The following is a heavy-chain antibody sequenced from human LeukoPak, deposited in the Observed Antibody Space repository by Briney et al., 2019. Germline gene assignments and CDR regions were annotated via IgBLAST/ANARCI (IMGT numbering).Heavy chain of an antibody. D-gene: IGHD4-11*01. J-gene: IGHJ4*02. CDR2: INAGNGNT. CDR3: ARQQGLQNLNFDY. V-gene: IGHV1-3*01. Sequence: ASVKVSCKASGYTFTSYAMHWVRQAPGQRLEWMGWINAGNGNTKYSQKFQGRVTMTRDTSTSTVYMELTSLSPEDTAVYYCARQQGLQNLNFDYWGQGALVTVSS. CDR1: GYTFTSYA.